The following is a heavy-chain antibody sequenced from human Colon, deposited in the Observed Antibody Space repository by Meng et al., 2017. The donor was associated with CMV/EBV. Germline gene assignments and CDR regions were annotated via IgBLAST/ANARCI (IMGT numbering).Heavy chain of an antibody. J-gene: IGHJ6*02. CDR2: IYGGSSST. D-gene: IGHD2-21*01. Sequence: GGSLRLSCAASGFTFSSYAMSWVRRAPGKGLEWVSMIYGGSSSTYYADSVRGRFTVSRDDSKNTLYLQMNGLRVEDTAVYYCAKDFDGVMEQYYGMDVWGQGTTVTVSS. CDR3: AKDFDGVMEQYYGMDV. CDR1: GFTFSSYA. V-gene: IGHV3-23*03.